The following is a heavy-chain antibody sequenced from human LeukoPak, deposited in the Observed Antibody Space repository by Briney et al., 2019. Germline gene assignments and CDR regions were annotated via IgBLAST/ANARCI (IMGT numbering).Heavy chain of an antibody. CDR3: AGSGGELPGGLFDY. D-gene: IGHD1-26*01. CDR2: IYSGGST. J-gene: IGHJ4*02. CDR1: GSTVSSNY. Sequence: GGSLRLSCAASGSTVSSNYMSWVRQAPGKGLEWVSVIYSGGSTYYADSVKGRFTISRDNSKNTLYLQMNSLRAEDTAVCYCAGSGGELPGGLFDYWGQGTLVTVSS. V-gene: IGHV3-53*01.